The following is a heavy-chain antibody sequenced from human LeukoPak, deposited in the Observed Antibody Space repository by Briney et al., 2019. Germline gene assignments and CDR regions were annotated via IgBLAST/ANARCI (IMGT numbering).Heavy chain of an antibody. CDR1: GFTFDDYA. CDR3: AAGYSYAVDY. V-gene: IGHV3-43D*03. Sequence: GGSLRLSCAASGFTFDDYAMHWVRQAPGKGLEWVSLISWDGGSTYYADSVKGRFTISRDNSKNSLYLQMNSLRAEDTAVYYCAAGYSYAVDYWGQGTLVTVSS. D-gene: IGHD5-18*01. CDR2: ISWDGGST. J-gene: IGHJ4*02.